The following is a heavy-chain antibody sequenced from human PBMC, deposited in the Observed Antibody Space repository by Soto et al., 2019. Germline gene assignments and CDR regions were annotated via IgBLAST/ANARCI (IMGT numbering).Heavy chain of an antibody. CDR3: VKTGYSDVWVFEY. CDR1: GFTFSNYG. CDR2: IWYDGSNK. Sequence: QVQLVESGGGVVQPGRSLRLSCAASGFTFSNYGMHWVRQAPGKGLEWVAVIWYDGSNKYYTDSVKGRFTISRDNSQNTLYRQLNSQSDADTAVYYGVKTGYSDVWVFEYWGHGTLVTVSS. V-gene: IGHV3-33*06. D-gene: IGHD1-26*01. J-gene: IGHJ4*01.